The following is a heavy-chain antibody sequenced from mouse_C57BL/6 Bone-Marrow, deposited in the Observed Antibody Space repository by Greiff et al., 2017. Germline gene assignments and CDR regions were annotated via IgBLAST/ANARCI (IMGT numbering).Heavy chain of an antibody. J-gene: IGHJ3*01. V-gene: IGHV5-4*01. CDR1: GFTFSSYA. CDR2: ISDGGSYT. CDR3: AREASGSSYEGWFAY. D-gene: IGHD1-1*01. Sequence: EVKLVESGGGLVKPGGSLKLSCAASGFTFSSYAMSWVRQTPEKRLEWVATISDGGSYTYYPDNVKGRFTISRDNAKNNLYLQMSHLKSEDTAMYYCAREASGSSYEGWFAYWGQGTLVTVSA.